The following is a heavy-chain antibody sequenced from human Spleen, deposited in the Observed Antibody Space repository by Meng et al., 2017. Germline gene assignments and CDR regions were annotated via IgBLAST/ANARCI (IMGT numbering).Heavy chain of an antibody. CDR3: AREAYSTSLSSATGFDY. V-gene: IGHV4-34*01. Sequence: QVQLRQWGAGLLKPSETLSPPCAVYGGSFSGFYWHGFRQPPGKGLEWIAEINHSGSTNINPSLKSRVTILADTSKNQFSLKVRSVTAADTAVYYCAREAYSTSLSSATGFDYWGQGTLVTVSS. J-gene: IGHJ4*02. D-gene: IGHD6-13*01. CDR1: GGSFSGFY. CDR2: INHSGST.